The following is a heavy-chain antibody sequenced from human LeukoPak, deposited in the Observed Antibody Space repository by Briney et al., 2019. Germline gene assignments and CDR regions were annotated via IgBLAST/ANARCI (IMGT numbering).Heavy chain of an antibody. CDR1: GGSFSGYY. V-gene: IGHV4-34*01. CDR2: INHSGST. J-gene: IGHJ4*02. CDR3: ARGRYYYGSGSLDY. D-gene: IGHD3-10*01. Sequence: PSETLSLTCAVYGGSFSGYYWSWIRQPPGKGLEWIGEINHSGSTNYSPSLKSRVTISVDTSKNQFSLKLSSVTAADTAVYYCARGRYYYGSGSLDYWGQGTLVTVSS.